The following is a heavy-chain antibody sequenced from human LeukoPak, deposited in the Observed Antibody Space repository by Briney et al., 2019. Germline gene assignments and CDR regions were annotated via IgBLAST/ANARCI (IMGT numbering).Heavy chain of an antibody. CDR2: IYYSGST. CDR1: GGSISSYY. D-gene: IGHD2-2*01. V-gene: IGHV4-39*07. Sequence: PSETLSLTCTVSGGSISSYYWGWIRQPPGKGLEWIGSIYYSGSTYYNPSLKSRVTISVDTSKNQFSLKLSSVTAADTAVYYCAKAGRDIVVVPAPPNYWGQGTLVTVSS. CDR3: AKAGRDIVVVPAPPNY. J-gene: IGHJ4*02.